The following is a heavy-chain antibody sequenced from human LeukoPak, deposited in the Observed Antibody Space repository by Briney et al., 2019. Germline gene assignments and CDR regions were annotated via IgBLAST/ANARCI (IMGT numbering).Heavy chain of an antibody. CDR3: AKGPLGVVVAALDY. V-gene: IGHV3-9*01. CDR1: GFTFSSYS. J-gene: IGHJ4*02. CDR2: ISWNSGSI. Sequence: GGSLRLSCAASGFTFSSYSMNWVRQAPGKGLEWVSGISWNSGSIGYADSVKGRFTISRDNAKNSLYLQMNSLRAEDTALYYCAKGPLGVVVAALDYWGQGTLVTVSS. D-gene: IGHD2-15*01.